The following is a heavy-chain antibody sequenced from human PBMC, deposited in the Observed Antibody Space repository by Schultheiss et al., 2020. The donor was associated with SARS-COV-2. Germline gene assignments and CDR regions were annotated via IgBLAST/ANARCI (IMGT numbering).Heavy chain of an antibody. Sequence: GGSLRLSCAASGFTFSSYSMNWVRQAPGKGLEWVSSISSSSSYIYYADSVKGRFTISRDNAKNSLYLQMNSLRAEDTAVYYCARGVLKSIAARPGYYYGMDVWGQGTTVTVSS. CDR3: ARGVLKSIAARPGYYYGMDV. D-gene: IGHD6-6*01. CDR1: GFTFSSYS. J-gene: IGHJ6*02. V-gene: IGHV3-21*01. CDR2: ISSSSSYI.